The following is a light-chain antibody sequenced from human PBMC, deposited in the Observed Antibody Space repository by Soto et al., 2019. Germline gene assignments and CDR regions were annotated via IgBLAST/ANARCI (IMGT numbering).Light chain of an antibody. J-gene: IGKJ1*01. CDR3: QQSYSTPPT. V-gene: IGKV1-39*01. Sequence: DIPMTQSPSSLSASVGDRVTITCRASQSISSYLNWYQQKPGKAPKLLIYAASSLQSGVPSRFSGGGSETDFTLTISSLQPEDFATYYCQQSYSTPPTFGQGTKVEIK. CDR1: QSISSY. CDR2: AAS.